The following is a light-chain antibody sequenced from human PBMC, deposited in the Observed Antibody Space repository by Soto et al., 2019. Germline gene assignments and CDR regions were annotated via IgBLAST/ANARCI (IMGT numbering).Light chain of an antibody. CDR1: QSISRS. Sequence: DIQMTQSPSSLSASVGDRVSITCRASQSISRSLNWYQQSPGKAPKLLVYAASTLQSGVPSRFRGSGSGTDFTLTIDSLQPEDFATYYCQQSYNTHPTFGGGTRVEIK. CDR2: AAS. J-gene: IGKJ4*01. CDR3: QQSYNTHPT. V-gene: IGKV1-39*01.